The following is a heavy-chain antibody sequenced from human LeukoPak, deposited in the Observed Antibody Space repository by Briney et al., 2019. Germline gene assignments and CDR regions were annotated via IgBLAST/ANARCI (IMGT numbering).Heavy chain of an antibody. CDR1: GFTFSSYA. CDR2: ISYDGSNK. D-gene: IGHD5-18*01. V-gene: IGHV3-30*04. CDR3: ARADTATFDY. J-gene: IGHJ4*02. Sequence: PGGSLRLSCAASGFTFSSYAMHWVRQAPGKGLEWVAVISYDGSNKYYAVSVKGRFTISRDNSKNTLYLQMNSLRAGDTAVYYCARADTATFDYWGQGTLVTVSS.